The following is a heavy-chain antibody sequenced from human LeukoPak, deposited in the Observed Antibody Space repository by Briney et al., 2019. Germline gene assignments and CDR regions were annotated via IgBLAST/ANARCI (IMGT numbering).Heavy chain of an antibody. CDR1: GYTFTSYD. J-gene: IGHJ4*02. CDR3: ARGRLGYCSGGSCSPNYYFDY. V-gene: IGHV1-8*01. Sequence: ASVKASYKASGYTFTSYDINWVRQATGQGLEWMGWMNPNSGNTGYAQKFQGRVTMTRNTSISTAYMELSSLRSEDTAVYYCARGRLGYCSGGSCSPNYYFDYWGQGTLVTVSS. CDR2: MNPNSGNT. D-gene: IGHD2-15*01.